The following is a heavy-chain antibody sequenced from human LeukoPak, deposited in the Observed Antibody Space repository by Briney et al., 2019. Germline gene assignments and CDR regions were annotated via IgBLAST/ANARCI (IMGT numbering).Heavy chain of an antibody. CDR3: AGGYPSPDY. J-gene: IGHJ4*02. V-gene: IGHV4-34*01. CDR1: GGSFSGYY. D-gene: IGHD2-2*01. Sequence: SETLSLTCAVYGGSFSGYYWSWIRQPPGKGLEWIGEINHSGSTNYNPSLKSRVTISVDTSKNQFSLKLSSVTAADTAVYYCAGGYPSPDYWGQGTLVTVSS. CDR2: INHSGST.